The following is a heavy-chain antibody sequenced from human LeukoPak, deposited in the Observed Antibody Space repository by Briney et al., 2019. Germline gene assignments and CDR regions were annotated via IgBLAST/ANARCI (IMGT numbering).Heavy chain of an antibody. V-gene: IGHV3-30*02. D-gene: IGHD4-17*01. CDR1: GFTFRGHG. CDR3: ARANDYGDYGGWDS. J-gene: IGHJ4*02. CDR2: IRNDGRNK. Sequence: GGPLRLSCAASGFTFRGHGIHWVRQAPGKGLEWVSFIRNDGRNKFYADSVKGRFTISRDNSRNTLYLQMDSLRPEDTAVYYCARANDYGDYGGWDSWGQGTLVTVPS.